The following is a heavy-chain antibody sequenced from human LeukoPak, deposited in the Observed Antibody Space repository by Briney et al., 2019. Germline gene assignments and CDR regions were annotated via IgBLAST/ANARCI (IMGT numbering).Heavy chain of an antibody. CDR1: GESFSGYY. CDR3: ARGRWLPNDSDSSSYSGGYYYLDV. Sequence: PSETLSLTCTVSGESFSGYYWTWIRQPPGKGLEWIGEINHSGSARYNPSLKSRLTISVETPKNTFSLELNSVTAADTAVYYCARGRWLPNDSDSSSYSGGYYYLDVWGRGTTVSVSS. J-gene: IGHJ6*03. CDR2: INHSGSA. D-gene: IGHD3-22*01. V-gene: IGHV4-34*01.